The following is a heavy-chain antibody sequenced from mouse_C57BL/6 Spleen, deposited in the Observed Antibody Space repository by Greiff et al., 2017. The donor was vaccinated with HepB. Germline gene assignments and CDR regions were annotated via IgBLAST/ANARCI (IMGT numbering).Heavy chain of an antibody. D-gene: IGHD1-1*01. CDR1: GFTFSSYA. V-gene: IGHV5-4*01. J-gene: IGHJ4*01. CDR3: ARDDYGSSYEDYYAMDY. CDR2: ISDGGSYT. Sequence: EVMLVESGGGLVKPGGSLKLSCAASGFTFSSYAMSWVRQTPEKRLEWVATISDGGSYTYYPDNVKGRFTISRDNAKNNLYLQMSHLKSEDTAMYYCARDDYGSSYEDYYAMDYWGQGTSVTVSS.